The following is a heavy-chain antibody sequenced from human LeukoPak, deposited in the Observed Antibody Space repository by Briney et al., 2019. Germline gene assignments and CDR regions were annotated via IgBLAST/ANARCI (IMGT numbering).Heavy chain of an antibody. V-gene: IGHV3-30*01. CDR2: ISYDGSNK. D-gene: IGHD2-2*01. CDR1: GFTFSSYA. J-gene: IGHJ4*02. Sequence: PGGSLRLSCAASGFTFSSYAMHWVRQAPGKGLEWVAVISYDGSNKYYADSVKGRFTISRDNSKNTLYLQMNSLRAEDTAVYYCARVGCSSTSCPNPFDYWGQGTPVTVSS. CDR3: ARVGCSSTSCPNPFDY.